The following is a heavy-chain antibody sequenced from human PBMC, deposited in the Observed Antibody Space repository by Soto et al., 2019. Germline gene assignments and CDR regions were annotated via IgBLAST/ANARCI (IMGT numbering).Heavy chain of an antibody. CDR3: ASPARYFDWSPSYDAFDI. CDR1: GGTFSSYA. Sequence: SVKLSCKASGGTFSSYAISWVRQAPGQGLEWMGGIIPIFGTANYAQKFQGRVTITADESTSTAYMELSSLRSEDTAVYYCASPARYFDWSPSYDAFDIWGQGTMVTV. D-gene: IGHD3-9*01. J-gene: IGHJ3*02. V-gene: IGHV1-69*13. CDR2: IIPIFGTA.